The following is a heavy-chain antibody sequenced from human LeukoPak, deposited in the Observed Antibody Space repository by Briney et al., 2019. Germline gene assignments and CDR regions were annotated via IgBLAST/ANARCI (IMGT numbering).Heavy chain of an antibody. V-gene: IGHV4-39*07. J-gene: IGHJ6*03. CDR2: IYYSGST. Sequence: SETLSLTCSVSGGSISSSSYYWGWIRQPPGKGLEWIGNIYYSGSTYYSPSLKSRVTISLNTSKNQFSLKLSSVTAADTAVYYCAREVLIAAAGSYYYYMDVWGKGTTVTISS. D-gene: IGHD6-13*01. CDR1: GGSISSSSYY. CDR3: AREVLIAAAGSYYYYMDV.